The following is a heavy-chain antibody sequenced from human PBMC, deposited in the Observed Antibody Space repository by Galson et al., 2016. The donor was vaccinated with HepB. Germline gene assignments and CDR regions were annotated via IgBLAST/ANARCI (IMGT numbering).Heavy chain of an antibody. CDR3: ATDLGTRSWWGWLDP. J-gene: IGHJ5*02. V-gene: IGHV1-3*04. D-gene: IGHD2-2*01. Sequence: SVKVSCKASGHSFTSNIVHWVRQAPGQRLEWMGWIFTGDGQTRYSQHFQGRLNFISDTSASTAYIALSRLTSEDTAVYSCATDLGTRSWWGWLDPWGQGTLVIVSS. CDR1: GHSFTSNI. CDR2: IFTGDGQT.